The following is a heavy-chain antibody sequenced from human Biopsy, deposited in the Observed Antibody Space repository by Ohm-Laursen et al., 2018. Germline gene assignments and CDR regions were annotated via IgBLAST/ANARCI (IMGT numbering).Heavy chain of an antibody. CDR2: ISSSNFI. D-gene: IGHD2-2*01. CDR1: GLTFSRYS. V-gene: IGHV3-21*01. CDR3: ARVLLPAAAVHYGMDV. Sequence: SLRLSYAASGLTFSRYSMHWVRQAPGKGLEWVSSISSSNFIYYGDSVKGRFTISRDNAKNSLYLQMNSLRAEDTAVYYCARVLLPAAAVHYGMDVWGQGTTVTVSS. J-gene: IGHJ6*02.